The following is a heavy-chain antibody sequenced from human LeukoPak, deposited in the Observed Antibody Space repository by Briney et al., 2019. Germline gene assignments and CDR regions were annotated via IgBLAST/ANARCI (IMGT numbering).Heavy chain of an antibody. CDR3: ARGYSYGPGDVFDI. CDR2: IYTSGST. CDR1: GGSISSFY. Sequence: SETLSLTCTVSGGSISSFYWSWIRQPAGKGLEWIGRIYTSGSTNYNPSLKSRVTMSVDTSKNQFPLKLNSVTAADTAVYYCARGYSYGPGDVFDIWGQGTMVTVSS. J-gene: IGHJ3*02. D-gene: IGHD5-18*01. V-gene: IGHV4-4*07.